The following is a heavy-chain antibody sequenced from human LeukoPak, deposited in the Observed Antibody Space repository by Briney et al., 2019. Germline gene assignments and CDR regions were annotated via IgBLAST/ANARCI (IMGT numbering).Heavy chain of an antibody. D-gene: IGHD5-12*01. CDR1: GGSFSGYY. J-gene: IGHJ4*02. CDR3: ARGRKRGYSGYDPARYFDY. V-gene: IGHV4-34*01. Sequence: SETLSLTCAVYGGSFSGYYWSWIRQPPGKGLEWIGEINHSGSTNYNPSLKSRVTISVDTPKNQFSLKLSSVTAADTAVYYCARGRKRGYSGYDPARYFDYWGQGTLVTVSS. CDR2: INHSGST.